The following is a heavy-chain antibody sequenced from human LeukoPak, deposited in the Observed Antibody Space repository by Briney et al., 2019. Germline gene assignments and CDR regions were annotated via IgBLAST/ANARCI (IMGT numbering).Heavy chain of an antibody. D-gene: IGHD3-3*01. Sequence: SGGSLRLSCAASGFTFSSYAMSWVRQAPGKGLEWVSAISGSGGSTYYADSVKGRFTISRDNSKNTLYLQMNSLRAEDTAVYYCAKEDSTFFLEWLGAFDIWGQGTMVTVSS. CDR1: GFTFSSYA. CDR3: AKEDSTFFLEWLGAFDI. J-gene: IGHJ3*02. CDR2: ISGSGGST. V-gene: IGHV3-23*01.